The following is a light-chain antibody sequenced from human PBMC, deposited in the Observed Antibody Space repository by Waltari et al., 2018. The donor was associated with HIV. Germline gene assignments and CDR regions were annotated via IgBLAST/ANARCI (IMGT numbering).Light chain of an antibody. J-gene: IGLJ2*01. Sequence: QSALTQPPSASGSPGQSVTISCTGKTSDVGAYNYVSWYQQHPGKAPKLMISEVCKRPSGVPDRFSGSKSGNTASRTVSGLQAEDEADYYCTSYAGRNTLVFGGGTKLTVL. CDR1: TSDVGAYNY. CDR2: EVC. V-gene: IGLV2-8*01. CDR3: TSYAGRNTLV.